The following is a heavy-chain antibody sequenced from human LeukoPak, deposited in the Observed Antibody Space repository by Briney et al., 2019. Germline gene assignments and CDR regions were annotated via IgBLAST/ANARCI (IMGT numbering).Heavy chain of an antibody. D-gene: IGHD6-13*01. CDR1: GYTFTGHY. Sequence: ASVKVSCKASGYTFTGHYMHWVRQAPGQGLEWMGWINPNSGDTDYAQKFQGRATMTRDTSVTTAYMEVSWLRSDDTAVYYCARAGITTAGPNYYYHYMDVWGKGTTVTVSS. CDR2: INPNSGDT. J-gene: IGHJ6*03. CDR3: ARAGITTAGPNYYYHYMDV. V-gene: IGHV1-2*02.